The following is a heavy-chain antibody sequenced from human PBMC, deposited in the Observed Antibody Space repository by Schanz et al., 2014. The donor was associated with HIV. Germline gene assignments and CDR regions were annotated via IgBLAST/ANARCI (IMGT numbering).Heavy chain of an antibody. V-gene: IGHV3-30*18. Sequence: QVQLVESGGGVVQPGRSLRLSCAGSGFSFDTFGIHWVRQAPGKGLEWVAVISYDGTKKHYADSVKGRFTISRENSKNTLYLQGKSLRVEDTAVYYCAKDRNYYDDRYLGKGNYYYYYGMDVWGQGTTVTVSS. D-gene: IGHD3-16*01. CDR2: ISYDGTKK. CDR3: AKDRNYYDDRYLGKGNYYYYYGMDV. CDR1: GFSFDTFG. J-gene: IGHJ6*02.